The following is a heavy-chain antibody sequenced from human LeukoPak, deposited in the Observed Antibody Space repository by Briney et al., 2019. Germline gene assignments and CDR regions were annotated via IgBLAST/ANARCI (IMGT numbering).Heavy chain of an antibody. CDR2: IYYSGST. Sequence: PSETLSLTCTVSGGSISSGDYYWSWIRQPPGKGMEWIGYIYYSGSTYYNPSLKSRVTISVDTSKNQFSLELSSVTAADTAVYYCARENYYDSSVVDYWGQGTLVTVSS. J-gene: IGHJ4*02. CDR1: GGSISSGDYY. CDR3: ARENYYDSSVVDY. D-gene: IGHD3-22*01. V-gene: IGHV4-30-4*01.